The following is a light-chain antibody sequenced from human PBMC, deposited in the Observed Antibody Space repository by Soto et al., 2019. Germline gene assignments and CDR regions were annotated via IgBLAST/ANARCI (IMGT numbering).Light chain of an antibody. V-gene: IGKV1-33*01. Sequence: DIQMTQSPSSLSASVGDRVTITCQASQDISNYFNWYQQKPGKAPKLLIYDASNLETGVPSRFSGSGSGTDFTFTISSLQPEDIATYYCQQYDTLRVTFGPGTKVDIK. CDR1: QDISNY. CDR2: DAS. J-gene: IGKJ3*01. CDR3: QQYDTLRVT.